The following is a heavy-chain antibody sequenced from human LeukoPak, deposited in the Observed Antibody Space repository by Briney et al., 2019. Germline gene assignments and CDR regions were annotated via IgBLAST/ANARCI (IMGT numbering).Heavy chain of an antibody. CDR1: GFTFSSYD. V-gene: IGHV3-23*01. CDR3: AKDLYCSSTSCYEAVY. Sequence: GGSLRLSCAASGFTFSSYDTSWVRQAPGKGLEWGSSIRGSGGSKYYANTVKGRFTISRDNSKNTMYLQMNSLRAEDTAVYYCAKDLYCSSTSCYEAVYWGQGTLVTVSS. D-gene: IGHD2-2*01. J-gene: IGHJ4*02. CDR2: IRGSGGSK.